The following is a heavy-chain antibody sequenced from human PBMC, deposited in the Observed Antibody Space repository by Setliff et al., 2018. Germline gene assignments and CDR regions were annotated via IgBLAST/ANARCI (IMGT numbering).Heavy chain of an antibody. J-gene: IGHJ4*02. V-gene: IGHV4-39*01. D-gene: IGHD3-10*01. Sequence: SETLSLTCTVSGGSISSGSDYWAWIRQPPGKGLEWLGTVYHSGGTYYNPSLKSRVTMSVDTSKNLFSLRLNSVTAADTAVYYCARFGGSASVARFSPPIWGPGSLVTVSS. CDR2: VYHSGGT. CDR3: ARFGGSASVARFSPPI. CDR1: GGSISSGSDY.